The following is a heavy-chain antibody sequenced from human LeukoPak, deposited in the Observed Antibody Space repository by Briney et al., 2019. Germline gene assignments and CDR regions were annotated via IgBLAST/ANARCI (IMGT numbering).Heavy chain of an antibody. Sequence: GGSLRHSRTASGFKFGDYAMSWVRQAPGKGLEWVGFIRSIVYDGPTEYAASVQGRFTISRDDSKSIAYLQMNSLKTEDTAVYYCTRFLVVPAATIYYYYYGMDVWGQGTTVTVSS. CDR3: TRFLVVPAATIYYYYYGMDV. J-gene: IGHJ6*02. D-gene: IGHD2-2*01. CDR1: GFKFGDYA. CDR2: IRSIVYDGPT. V-gene: IGHV3-49*04.